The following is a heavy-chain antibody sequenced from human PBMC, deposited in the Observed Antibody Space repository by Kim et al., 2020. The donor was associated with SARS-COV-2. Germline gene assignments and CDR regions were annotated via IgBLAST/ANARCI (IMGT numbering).Heavy chain of an antibody. J-gene: IGHJ1*01. Sequence: GGSLRLSCAASGFTFSSYAMHWVRQAPGKGLEWVAVISYDGSNKYYADSVKGRFTISRDNSKNTLYLQMNSLRAEDTAVYYCARERGIYDSSGSPFQHWGQGTLVTVSS. D-gene: IGHD3-22*01. V-gene: IGHV3-30*04. CDR1: GFTFSSYA. CDR3: ARERGIYDSSGSPFQH. CDR2: ISYDGSNK.